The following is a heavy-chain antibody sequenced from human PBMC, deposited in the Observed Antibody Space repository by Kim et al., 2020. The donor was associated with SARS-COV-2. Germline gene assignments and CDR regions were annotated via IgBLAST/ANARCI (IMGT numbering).Heavy chain of an antibody. CDR1: GFTFSSYG. CDR3: AKDDIEGTMIVGTFDY. CDR2: IWYDGSNK. Sequence: GGSLRLSCAASGFTFSSYGMHWVRQAPGKGLEWVAVIWYDGSNKYYADSVKGRFTISRDNSKNTLYLQMNSLRAEDTAVYYCAKDDIEGTMIVGTFDYWGQGTLVTVSS. J-gene: IGHJ4*02. D-gene: IGHD3-22*01. V-gene: IGHV3-33*06.